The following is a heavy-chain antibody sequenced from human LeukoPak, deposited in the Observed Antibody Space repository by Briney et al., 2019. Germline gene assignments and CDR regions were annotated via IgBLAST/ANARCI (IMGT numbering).Heavy chain of an antibody. V-gene: IGHV3-74*01. CDR1: GFTITNYW. CDR2: INGDGSST. Sequence: GGSLRLSCAASGFTITNYWLHWVRQAPEKGLVWVSHINGDGSSTTYADSVKGRFSISRDNAKNTLYLQMNSLRAEDTAVYYCATDRGYAMDVWGRGTTVTVSS. J-gene: IGHJ6*02. CDR3: ATDRGYAMDV.